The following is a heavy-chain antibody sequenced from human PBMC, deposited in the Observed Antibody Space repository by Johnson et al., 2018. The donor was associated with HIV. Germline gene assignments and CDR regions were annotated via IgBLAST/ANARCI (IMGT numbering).Heavy chain of an antibody. Sequence: VQLVESGGGVVQPGRSLRLSCAASGFTFSTYGMHWVRQAPGKGLEWVSAISGSGGSTYYADSVKGRFTISRDNSKNTLYLQMNSLRAEDTAVYYCARDFAGLRVTMIVANAFDIWGQGTMVTVSS. D-gene: IGHD3-22*01. J-gene: IGHJ3*02. CDR1: GFTFSTYG. CDR3: ARDFAGLRVTMIVANAFDI. CDR2: ISGSGGST. V-gene: IGHV3-23*04.